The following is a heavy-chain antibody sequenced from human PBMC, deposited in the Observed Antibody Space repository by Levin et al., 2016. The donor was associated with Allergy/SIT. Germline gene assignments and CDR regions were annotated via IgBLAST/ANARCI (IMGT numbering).Heavy chain of an antibody. CDR3: AKVGGYYYPMDV. V-gene: IGHV4-59*02. D-gene: IGHD3-16*01. CDR2: IYQYGDT. Sequence: SETLSLTCSVSGDSVSSFYWSWIRQPPGKGLEWIGYIYQYGDTEYNPALRSRVTISVDTAKNQFSLRLTSVTAADTAVYYCAKVGGYYYPMDVWGQGSTVTVSS. CDR1: GDSVSSFY. J-gene: IGHJ6*02.